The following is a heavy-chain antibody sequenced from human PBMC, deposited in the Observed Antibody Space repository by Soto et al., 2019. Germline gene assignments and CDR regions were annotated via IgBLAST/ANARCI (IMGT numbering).Heavy chain of an antibody. J-gene: IGHJ6*02. CDR2: IYYSGST. V-gene: IGHV4-39*01. D-gene: IGHD6-13*01. CDR1: GGSISSSSYY. CDR3: ARHGYSSSWYGVYYGMGL. Sequence: SETLSLTCTVSGGSISSSSYYWGWIRQPPGKGLEWIGSIYYSGSTYYNPSLKSRVTISVDTSKNQFSLKLSSVTAADTAVYYCARHGYSSSWYGVYYGMGLWGQGTTVTVSS.